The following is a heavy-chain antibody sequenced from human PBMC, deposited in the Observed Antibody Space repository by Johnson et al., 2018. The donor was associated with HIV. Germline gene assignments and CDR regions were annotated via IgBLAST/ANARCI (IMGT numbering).Heavy chain of an antibody. CDR3: AREDWVGAFDI. Sequence: QVQLVESAGGVVQPGRSLRLSCAASGFTFNNFAMHWVRQAPGKGLEWVALISYDGSNKYYADSVKGRFTMSRDNAKNTLYLQMNSLRAGDTAVYYCAREDWVGAFDIWGQGTMVSVSS. CDR1: GFTFNNFA. V-gene: IGHV3-30*04. D-gene: IGHD3/OR15-3a*01. J-gene: IGHJ3*02. CDR2: ISYDGSNK.